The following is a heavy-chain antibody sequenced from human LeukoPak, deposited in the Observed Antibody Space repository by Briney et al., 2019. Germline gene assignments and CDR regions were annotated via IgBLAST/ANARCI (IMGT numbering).Heavy chain of an antibody. V-gene: IGHV1-69*10. J-gene: IGHJ4*02. Sequence: VKVSCKASGGTFSSYAISWVRQAPGQGLEWMGRIIPVVGTHYAQKFQGRVTITADKSTSTAYMELSSLRSDDTAVYYCANDDTSGYYQAWGQGTLVTVSS. D-gene: IGHD3-22*01. CDR3: ANDDTSGYYQA. CDR2: IIPVVGT. CDR1: GGTFSSYA.